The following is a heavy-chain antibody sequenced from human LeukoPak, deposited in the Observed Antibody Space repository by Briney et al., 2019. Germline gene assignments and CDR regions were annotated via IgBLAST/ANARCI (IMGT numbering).Heavy chain of an antibody. CDR2: ITYSGST. CDR1: GGSFSGYY. V-gene: IGHV4-34*01. Sequence: SETLSLTCAVYGGSFSGYYWSWIRQPPGKGLEWIGSITYSGSTYYNPSLKRRVTISIDTSKNQFSLKLSSVTAADTAVYYCARERREQLLPPYTRSVTYFDYWGQGTLVTVSS. D-gene: IGHD2-2*01. J-gene: IGHJ4*02. CDR3: ARERREQLLPPYTRSVTYFDY.